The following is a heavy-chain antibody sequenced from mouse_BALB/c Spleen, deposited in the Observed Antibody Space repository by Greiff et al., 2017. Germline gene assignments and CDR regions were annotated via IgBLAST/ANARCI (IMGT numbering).Heavy chain of an antibody. Sequence: EVQLQESGGGLVKPGGSLKLSCAASGFTFSDYYMYWVRQTPEKRLEWVATISDGGSYTYYPDSVKGRFTISRDNAKNNLYLQMSSLKSEDTAMYYCARAGAGTWYYFDYWGQGTTLTVAS. D-gene: IGHD3-3*01. CDR2: ISDGGSYT. CDR3: ARAGAGTWYYFDY. J-gene: IGHJ2*01. V-gene: IGHV5-4*02. CDR1: GFTFSDYY.